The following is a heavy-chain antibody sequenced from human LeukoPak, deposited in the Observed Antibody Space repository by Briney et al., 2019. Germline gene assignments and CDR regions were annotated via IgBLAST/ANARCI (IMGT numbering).Heavy chain of an antibody. CDR3: ARHKGYYDILTGYYHYFDY. V-gene: IGHV4-39*01. CDR2: IYYSGST. J-gene: IGHJ4*02. D-gene: IGHD3-9*01. CDR1: GGSISSSSYY. Sequence: SETLSLTCTVSGGSISSSSYYWGWIRQPPGKGLEWIGSIYYSGSTYYNPSLKSRVTISVDTSKNQFSLKLSSVTAADTAVYYCARHKGYYDILTGYYHYFDYWGQGTLVTVSS.